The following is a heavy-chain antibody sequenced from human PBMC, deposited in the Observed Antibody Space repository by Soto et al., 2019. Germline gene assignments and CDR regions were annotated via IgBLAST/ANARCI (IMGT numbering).Heavy chain of an antibody. CDR3: ARGTVTEDY. J-gene: IGHJ4*02. Sequence: SETLSLTCAVYGGSFSGYYWSWIRQPPGKGLEWIGEINHSGSTNYNPSLESRVTISVDTSKNQFSLKLSSVTAADTAVYYCARGTVTEDYWGQGTLVTVSS. CDR2: INHSGST. V-gene: IGHV4-34*01. CDR1: GGSFSGYY. D-gene: IGHD4-17*01.